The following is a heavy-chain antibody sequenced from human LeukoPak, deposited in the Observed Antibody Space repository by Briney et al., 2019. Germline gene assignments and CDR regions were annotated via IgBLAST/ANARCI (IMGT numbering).Heavy chain of an antibody. CDR2: VYYSGST. J-gene: IGHJ4*02. CDR1: GGSTSSYY. D-gene: IGHD6-13*01. CDR3: ARVIGYSSTWSPYYFDH. V-gene: IGHV4-59*01. Sequence: SETLSLTCTVSGGSTSSYYWSWIRQPPGKGLEWIGHVYYSGSTNYNPSLKSRVTISLDTSKNQFSLKLSSVTTADTAVYYCARVIGYSSTWSPYYFDHWGQGTLVTVSS.